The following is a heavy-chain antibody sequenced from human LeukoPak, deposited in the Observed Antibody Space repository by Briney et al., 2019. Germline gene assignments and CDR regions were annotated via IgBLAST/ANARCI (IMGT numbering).Heavy chain of an antibody. J-gene: IGHJ6*02. V-gene: IGHV3-7*03. CDR1: VFPFSSYW. D-gene: IGHD3-16*01. Sequence: GGSLRLSCVASVFPFSSYWMTWVRQAPWKGLEWVANIKQDGSKKSYVDSVKGRFTISRDNAKNSLYLQMSNLRAEDTAVYFCARGGGLDVWGQGATVTVSS. CDR2: IKQDGSKK. CDR3: ARGGGLDV.